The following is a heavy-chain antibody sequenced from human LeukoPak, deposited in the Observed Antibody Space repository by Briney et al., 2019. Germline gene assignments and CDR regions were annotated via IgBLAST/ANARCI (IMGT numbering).Heavy chain of an antibody. Sequence: GESLKISCSASGFTFTTYWMNWVRQAPGKGLEWVSSISSSSSYIYYADSVKGRFTISRDNAKNSLYLQMNSLRAEDTAVYYCARDREGGYFDYWGQGTLVTVSS. CDR2: ISSSSSYI. CDR3: ARDREGGYFDY. V-gene: IGHV3-21*01. CDR1: GFTFTTYW. J-gene: IGHJ4*02. D-gene: IGHD1-26*01.